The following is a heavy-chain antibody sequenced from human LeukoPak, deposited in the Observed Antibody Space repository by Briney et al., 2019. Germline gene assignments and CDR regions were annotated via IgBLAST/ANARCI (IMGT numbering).Heavy chain of an antibody. V-gene: IGHV1-46*01. D-gene: IGHD3-22*01. CDR3: ARAGYYYDSSGYYDDY. CDR1: GYTFTSYY. J-gene: IGHJ4*02. CDR2: INPSGGST. Sequence: ASVKLSCKASGYTFTSYYMHWVRQAPGQGLEWMGIINPSGGSTSYAQKFQGRVTMTRDTSTSTVYMELSSLRSEDTAVYYCARAGYYYDSSGYYDDYWGQGTPVTVSS.